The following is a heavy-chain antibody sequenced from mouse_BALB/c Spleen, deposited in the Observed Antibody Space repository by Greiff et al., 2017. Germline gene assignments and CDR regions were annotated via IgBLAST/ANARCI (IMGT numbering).Heavy chain of an antibody. D-gene: IGHD2-1*01. CDR3: ARGYYGNSDY. V-gene: IGHV1-69*01. J-gene: IGHJ2*01. CDR2: IDTSDSYT. CDR1: GYTFTDYW. Sequence: QVQLKQPGAELVMPGASVKMSCKASGYTFTDYWMHWVKQRPGQGLEWIGAIDTSDSYTSYNQKFKGKATLTVDESSSTAYMQLSSLTSEDSAVYYCARGYYGNSDYWGQGTTLTVSS.